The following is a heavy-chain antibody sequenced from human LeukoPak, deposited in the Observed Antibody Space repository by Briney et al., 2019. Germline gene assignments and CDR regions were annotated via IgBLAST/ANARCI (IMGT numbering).Heavy chain of an antibody. Sequence: GGSLRLSCAASGFTFSDYYMSWIRQAPGKGLEWLSYISTTSTYTDYADSVKGRFTISRDNAKNSLFLQMNSLRADDTAVYYCARDWAPPNEIWFDPWGQGTLVTVSS. J-gene: IGHJ5*02. CDR2: ISTTSTYT. CDR3: ARDWAPPNEIWFDP. CDR1: GFTFSDYY. D-gene: IGHD1-1*01. V-gene: IGHV3-11*06.